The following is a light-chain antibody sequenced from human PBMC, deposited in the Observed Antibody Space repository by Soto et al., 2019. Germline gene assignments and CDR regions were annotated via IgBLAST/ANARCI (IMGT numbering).Light chain of an antibody. V-gene: IGKV3-15*01. Sequence: VRSQYLARLSGTEGDKTTLSCRASQSVSSNLAWYQQKPGQTPRLLIYGASTRATGIPVRFSGSGSGTEFTLTISVLQSEDFAVYYFQQYNNWCRTFGQGTKVDIK. J-gene: IGKJ1*01. CDR3: QQYNNWCRT. CDR1: QSVSSN. CDR2: GAS.